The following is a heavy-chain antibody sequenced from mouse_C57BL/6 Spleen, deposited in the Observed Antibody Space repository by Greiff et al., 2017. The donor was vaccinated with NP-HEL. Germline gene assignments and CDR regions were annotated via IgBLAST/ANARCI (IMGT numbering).Heavy chain of an antibody. J-gene: IGHJ2*01. CDR3: ARSSGPFDY. Sequence: VQLQQPGAELVKPGASVKLSCKASGYTFTSYWMQWVKQRPGQGLEWIGEIDPSASYTNYNPKFKGKATLTVDTSSSTAYMQLSSLTSEDSAVYYCARSSGPFDYWGQGTTRTVSS. CDR1: GYTFTSYW. V-gene: IGHV1-50*01. D-gene: IGHD6-1*01. CDR2: IDPSASYT.